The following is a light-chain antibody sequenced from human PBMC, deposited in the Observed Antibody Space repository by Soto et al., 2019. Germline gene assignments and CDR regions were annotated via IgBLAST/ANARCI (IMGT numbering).Light chain of an antibody. Sequence: QSVLTQPASLSGSPGQSITISGTGTSSDVGGYNYVSWYQQHPGKSPKLMIYDVSNRPSGVSNRFSGSKSGNTASLTISGLQAEDEADYYCSSYTSSSTPSVFGTGTKLTVL. J-gene: IGLJ1*01. V-gene: IGLV2-14*01. CDR3: SSYTSSSTPSV. CDR1: SSDVGGYNY. CDR2: DVS.